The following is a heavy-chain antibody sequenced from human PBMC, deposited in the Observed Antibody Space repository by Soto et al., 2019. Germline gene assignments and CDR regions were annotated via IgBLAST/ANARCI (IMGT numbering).Heavy chain of an antibody. D-gene: IGHD4-17*01. Sequence: SEPLSLTCTVSVGSISSGGYYWSWIPQHPGKGLEWIGYIYYSGSTYYNPSLKSRVTISVDTSKNQFSLKLSSVTAADTAVYYCATPAVTNYYYGMDVWGQGTTVTVSS. CDR3: ATPAVTNYYYGMDV. J-gene: IGHJ6*02. V-gene: IGHV4-31*03. CDR2: IYYSGST. CDR1: VGSISSGGYY.